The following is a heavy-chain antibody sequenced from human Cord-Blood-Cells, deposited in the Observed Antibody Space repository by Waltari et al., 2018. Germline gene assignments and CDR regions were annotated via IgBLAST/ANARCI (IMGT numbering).Heavy chain of an antibody. Sequence: QVQLVQSGAEVKKPGASVKVSCKVSGYTLPELSMHWVRQAPGKGLEGMGGFDPENGEKIYAQKFQGRVTMTEDKSTDTAYLELSSLRSEDTAVYYCATVRAAAGTLNFDYWGQGTLVTVAS. V-gene: IGHV1-24*01. CDR2: FDPENGEK. J-gene: IGHJ4*02. CDR3: ATVRAAAGTLNFDY. D-gene: IGHD6-13*01. CDR1: GYTLPELS.